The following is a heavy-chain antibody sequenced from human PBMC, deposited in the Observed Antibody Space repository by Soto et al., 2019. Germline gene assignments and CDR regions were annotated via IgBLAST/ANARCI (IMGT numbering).Heavy chain of an antibody. D-gene: IGHD4-17*01. CDR2: IYHSGST. CDR1: GGSVSSTNW. CDR3: ARAHYGDYGYGMDV. J-gene: IGHJ6*02. Sequence: PSETLSLTCAVSGGSVSSTNWWSWVRQSPGKGLEWIGDIYHSGSTYYNPSLKSRVTISVDRSKNQFSLKLSSVTAADTAVYYCARAHYGDYGYGMDVWGQGTTVTVSS. V-gene: IGHV4-4*02.